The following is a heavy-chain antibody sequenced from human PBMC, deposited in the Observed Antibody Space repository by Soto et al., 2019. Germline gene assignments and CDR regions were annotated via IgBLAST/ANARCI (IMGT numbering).Heavy chain of an antibody. CDR1: GYTFTSYA. J-gene: IGHJ4*02. CDR2: INAGNGNT. V-gene: IGHV1-3*01. Sequence: ASVKVSCKASGYTFTSYAMHWVRQAPGQRLEWMGWINAGNGNTKYSQKFQGRVTITRDTSASTAYMELSSLRSEDTAVYYCARDYGYDSSGYYHPEYYFDYWGQGTLVTVSS. CDR3: ARDYGYDSSGYYHPEYYFDY. D-gene: IGHD3-22*01.